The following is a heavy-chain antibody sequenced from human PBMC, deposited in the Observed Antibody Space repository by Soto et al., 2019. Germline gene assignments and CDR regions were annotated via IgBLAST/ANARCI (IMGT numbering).Heavy chain of an antibody. J-gene: IGHJ4*02. Sequence: QVQLQESGPGLVKPSETLSLTCTVSGASLSSYYWSWIRQPPGKGLEWIGYIYYSGSTNYNPSLRSRVTISVDTSKHQFSLTLSSVTAADTAVYYCASLWGWSVDYWGQGTLVTVSS. D-gene: IGHD3-16*01. V-gene: IGHV4-59*08. CDR1: GASLSSYY. CDR2: IYYSGST. CDR3: ASLWGWSVDY.